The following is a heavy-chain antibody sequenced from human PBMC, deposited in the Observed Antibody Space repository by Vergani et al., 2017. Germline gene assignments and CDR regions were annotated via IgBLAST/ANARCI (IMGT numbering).Heavy chain of an antibody. Sequence: QVQLVQSGAEVKKPGASVKVSCKASGYTFTSYGISWVRQGPGQGLEWMGWISAYNGNTNYAQKFQGRVTITRDTSASTAYMELRRLRSEDTAVYYCAGGSVQLWSTKFDYGRQGCLVTVSS. CDR2: ISAYNGNT. CDR1: GYTFTSYG. V-gene: IGHV1-18*01. D-gene: IGHD5-18*01. CDR3: AGGSVQLWSTKFDY. J-gene: IGHJ4*02.